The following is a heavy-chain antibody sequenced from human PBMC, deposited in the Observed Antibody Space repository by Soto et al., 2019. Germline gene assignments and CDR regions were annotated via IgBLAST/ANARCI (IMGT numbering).Heavy chain of an antibody. V-gene: IGHV3-48*01. Sequence: LQLVESGGGLVQPGGSLRVSCAASGFIFRSYAFNWIRQAPGKGLEWVSYISVGSGSIFYADSVKGRFTISRDDGKNSLYLQMNTLRGEDTAVYYCVRDDRWAFDIWGQGTMVTVSS. CDR1: GFIFRSYA. D-gene: IGHD3-22*01. CDR3: VRDDRWAFDI. J-gene: IGHJ3*02. CDR2: ISVGSGSI.